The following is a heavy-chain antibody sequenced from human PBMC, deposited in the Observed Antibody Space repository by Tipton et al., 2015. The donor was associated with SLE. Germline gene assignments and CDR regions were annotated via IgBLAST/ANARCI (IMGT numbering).Heavy chain of an antibody. Sequence: SLRLSCAASGFTFSGYAMSWVRQAPGKGLEWVSAISGSGGSTYYADSVKGRFTISRDNSKNTLYLQMNSLRAEDTAVYYCAKPVEYSSSSGWYFDLWGRGTLVTVSS. CDR2: ISGSGGST. CDR3: AKPVEYSSSSGWYFDL. J-gene: IGHJ2*01. V-gene: IGHV3-23*01. D-gene: IGHD6-6*01. CDR1: GFTFSGYA.